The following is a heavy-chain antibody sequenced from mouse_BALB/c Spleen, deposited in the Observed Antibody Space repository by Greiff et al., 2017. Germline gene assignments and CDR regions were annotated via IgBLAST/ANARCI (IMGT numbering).Heavy chain of an antibody. CDR1: GYTFTSYW. CDR3: TSDSYFDY. CDR2: IYPSDSYT. Sequence: QVQLQQPGAELVRPGASVKLSCKASGYTFTSYWINWVKQRPGQGLEWIGNIYPSDSYTNYNQKFKDKATLTVDKSSSTAYMQLSSPTSEDSAVYYCTSDSYFDYWGQGTTLTVSS. J-gene: IGHJ2*01. V-gene: IGHV1-69*02. D-gene: IGHD2-13*01.